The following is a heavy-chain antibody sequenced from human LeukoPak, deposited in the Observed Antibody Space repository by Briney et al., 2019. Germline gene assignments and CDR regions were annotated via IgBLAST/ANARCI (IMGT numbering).Heavy chain of an antibody. V-gene: IGHV4-34*01. Sequence: PSETLSLTCAVYGGSFSGYYWSWIRQPPGKGLEWIGEINHSGSTNYNPPLKSRVTISVDTSKNQFSLKLSSVTAADTAVYYCARAIKQQLVTLYYYYYMDVWGKGTTVTVSS. CDR1: GGSFSGYY. D-gene: IGHD6-13*01. CDR3: ARAIKQQLVTLYYYYYMDV. J-gene: IGHJ6*03. CDR2: INHSGST.